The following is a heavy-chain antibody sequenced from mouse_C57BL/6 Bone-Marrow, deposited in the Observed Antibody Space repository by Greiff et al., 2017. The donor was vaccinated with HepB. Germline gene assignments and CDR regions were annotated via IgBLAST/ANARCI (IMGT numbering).Heavy chain of an antibody. Sequence: EVMLVESGGGLVKPGGSLKLSCAASGFTFSDYGMHWVRQAPEKGLEWVAYISSGSSTIYYADTVKGRFTISRDNAKNTLFMQMTSLRSDDTAMYYCSHYGLFAYWGQGTLVTVSA. D-gene: IGHD1-1*01. J-gene: IGHJ3*01. CDR1: GFTFSDYG. V-gene: IGHV5-17*01. CDR3: SHYGLFAY. CDR2: ISSGSSTI.